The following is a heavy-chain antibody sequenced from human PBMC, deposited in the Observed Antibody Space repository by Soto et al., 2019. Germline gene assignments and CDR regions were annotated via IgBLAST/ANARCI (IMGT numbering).Heavy chain of an antibody. V-gene: IGHV5-51*01. CDR3: ARITGLAGAGTGEHRDGMAV. Sequence: PGESRKISWKGSGYIFTSYWIGGWRQMPGKRLEWMGIIYPGDSDTRYSPSFQGQVTISADKSISTAYLQWSSLKASDTAMYYCARITGLAGAGTGEHRDGMAVPRQRHTVTGSS. J-gene: IGHJ6*02. CDR2: IYPGDSDT. CDR1: GYIFTSYW. D-gene: IGHD6-19*01.